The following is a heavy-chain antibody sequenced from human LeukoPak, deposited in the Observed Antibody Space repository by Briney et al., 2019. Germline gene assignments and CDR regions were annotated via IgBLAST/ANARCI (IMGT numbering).Heavy chain of an antibody. CDR2: FYYSGST. D-gene: IGHD6-19*01. J-gene: IGHJ6*03. Sequence: PSETLSLTCTVSGGSISSSSYYWGWIRQPPGKGLEWIGSFYYSGSTYYNPSLKSRVTISVDTSKNQFSLKLSSVTAADTAVYYCARVIRGSEYSSGWYRYYYYYMDVWGKGTTVTISS. CDR3: ARVIRGSEYSSGWYRYYYYYMDV. CDR1: GGSISSSSYY. V-gene: IGHV4-39*07.